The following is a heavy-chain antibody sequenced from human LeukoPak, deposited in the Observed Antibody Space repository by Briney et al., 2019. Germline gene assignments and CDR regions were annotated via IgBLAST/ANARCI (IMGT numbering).Heavy chain of an antibody. J-gene: IGHJ6*02. Sequence: SETLSLTCAVYGGSLSGYYWSWIRQPPGKGLEWIGEINHSGSTNYNPSLKSRVTISVDTSKNQFSLKLSSATAADTAVYYCARASVLYYYGMDIWGQGTTVTVSS. V-gene: IGHV4-34*01. CDR1: GGSLSGYY. CDR3: ARASVLYYYGMDI. CDR2: INHSGST.